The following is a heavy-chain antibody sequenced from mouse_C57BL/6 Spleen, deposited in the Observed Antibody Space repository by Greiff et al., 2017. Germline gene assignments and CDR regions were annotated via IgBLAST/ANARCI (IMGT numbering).Heavy chain of an antibody. CDR1: GYTFTSYW. V-gene: IGHV1-53*01. CDR2: INPSNGGT. D-gene: IGHD1-1*01. Sequence: QVQLQQPGTELVKPGASVKLSCKASGYTFTSYWMHWVKQRPGQGLEWIGNINPSNGGTNYNEKFKSKATLTVDKSSSTAYMQLSSLTSEDSAVYDCARYYYGSIYYYAMDYWGQGTSVTVSS. CDR3: ARYYYGSIYYYAMDY. J-gene: IGHJ4*01.